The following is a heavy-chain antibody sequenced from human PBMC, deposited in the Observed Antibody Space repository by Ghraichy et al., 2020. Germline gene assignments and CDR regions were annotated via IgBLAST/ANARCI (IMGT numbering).Heavy chain of an antibody. J-gene: IGHJ5*02. D-gene: IGHD6-13*01. CDR3: ARNAGYSSSWYWYDWFDP. CDR1: GDSISSYY. CDR2: IYYSGST. V-gene: IGHV4-59*01. Sequence: SQTLSLTCTVSGDSISSYYWSWIRQPPGKGLEWIGYIYYSGSTNYNTSLKSRVTISVETSKNQFSLKLSSVTAADTAVYYCARNAGYSSSWYWYDWFDPWGQGTLVTGSS.